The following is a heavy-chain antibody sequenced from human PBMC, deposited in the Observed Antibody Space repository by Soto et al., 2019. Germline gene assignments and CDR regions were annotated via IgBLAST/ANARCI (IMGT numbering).Heavy chain of an antibody. D-gene: IGHD3-3*01. CDR1: GFTFSSYA. CDR3: ARDGGPGGLRFLEWLLLVY. V-gene: IGHV3-30-3*01. Sequence: GGSLRLSCAASGFTFSSYAMHWVRQAPGKGLEWVAVISYDGSNKYYADSVRGRFTISRDNSKNTLYLQMNSLRADDTAVYYCARDGGPGGLRFLEWLLLVYWGQGTLVTVSS. CDR2: ISYDGSNK. J-gene: IGHJ4*02.